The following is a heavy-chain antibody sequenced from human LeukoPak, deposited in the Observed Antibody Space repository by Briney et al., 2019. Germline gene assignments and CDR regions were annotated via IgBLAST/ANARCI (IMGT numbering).Heavy chain of an antibody. CDR1: GYSFTSYY. CDR2: INPSGGST. V-gene: IGHV1-46*01. Sequence: GASVKVSCKAYGYSFTSYYMHWVRQAPGQGLEWMGIINPSGGSTSYAQKFQGRVTMTRDMSTSTVYMELSSLRSEDTAVYYCARHGRVFNYGYFDYWGQGTLVTVSS. D-gene: IGHD3-16*01. CDR3: ARHGRVFNYGYFDY. J-gene: IGHJ4*02.